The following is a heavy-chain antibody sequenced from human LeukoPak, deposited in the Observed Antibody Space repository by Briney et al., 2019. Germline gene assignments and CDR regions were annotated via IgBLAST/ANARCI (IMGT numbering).Heavy chain of an antibody. CDR2: INSDGSST. V-gene: IGHV3-74*01. Sequence: GGSLRLSCAASGFTFSSYWMHWVRQAPGKGLVWVSRINSDGSSTSYADSVKGRFTTSRDNAKNTLYLQMNSLRAEDTAVYYCAHIVGATPFDYWGQGTLVTVSS. CDR1: GFTFSSYW. J-gene: IGHJ4*02. CDR3: AHIVGATPFDY. D-gene: IGHD1-26*01.